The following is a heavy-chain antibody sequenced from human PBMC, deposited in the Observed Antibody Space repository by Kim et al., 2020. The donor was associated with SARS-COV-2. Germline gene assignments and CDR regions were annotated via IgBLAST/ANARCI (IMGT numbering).Heavy chain of an antibody. Sequence: GGPLRLSCAASGFTFSDYFMDWVRQAPGKGLEWLGRSRNKANNYAIEYAASVKGRFTISRDDLENSLYLQMNSLKTEETAVYYCARDVTGSYKHLGQGT. CDR2: SRNKANNYAI. CDR3: ARDVTGSYKH. J-gene: IGHJ4*02. V-gene: IGHV3-72*01. D-gene: IGHD1-26*01. CDR1: GFTFSDYF.